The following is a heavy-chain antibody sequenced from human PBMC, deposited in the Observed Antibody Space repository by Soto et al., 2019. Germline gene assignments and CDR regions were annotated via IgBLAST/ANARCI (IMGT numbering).Heavy chain of an antibody. CDR3: ARGLTIFGVVTQTADYYDYGMDV. Sequence: SVKVSCKASGGTFSSYAISWVRQAPGQGLEWMGGIIPIFGTANYAQKFQGRVTITADESTSTAYMELSSLRSEDTAVYYCARGLTIFGVVTQTADYYDYGMDVWGQ. CDR1: GGTFSSYA. D-gene: IGHD3-3*01. CDR2: IIPIFGTA. V-gene: IGHV1-69*13. J-gene: IGHJ6*02.